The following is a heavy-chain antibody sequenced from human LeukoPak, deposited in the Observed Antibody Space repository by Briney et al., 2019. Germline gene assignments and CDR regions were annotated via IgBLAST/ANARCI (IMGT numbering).Heavy chain of an antibody. CDR1: GYTLTSYY. D-gene: IGHD3-10*01. CDR3: ARGHSFRGGYVSRWLDP. Sequence: GASVKVSCKASGYTLTSYYLHWVRQAPGQGLEWMAIINPSGGSTSHAQKFQGRVTMTRDTSTNTFYMELSSLRFDDTAIYFCARGHSFRGGYVSRWLDPWGQGTLVTVSS. V-gene: IGHV1-46*01. J-gene: IGHJ5*02. CDR2: INPSGGST.